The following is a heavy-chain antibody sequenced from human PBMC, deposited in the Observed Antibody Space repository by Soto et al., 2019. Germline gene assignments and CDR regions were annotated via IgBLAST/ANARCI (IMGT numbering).Heavy chain of an antibody. Sequence: PGGSLRLSCEAYGFTFSSYWMGWVRQAPGKGLEWVANINRDGSERYYVDSVKGRFTISRDNAKNSVYLQMNSLRAEDSAVYYCARDRGGSNYWGQGTMVTVSS. CDR2: INRDGSER. D-gene: IGHD2-15*01. J-gene: IGHJ4*02. V-gene: IGHV3-7*01. CDR3: ARDRGGSNY. CDR1: GFTFSSYW.